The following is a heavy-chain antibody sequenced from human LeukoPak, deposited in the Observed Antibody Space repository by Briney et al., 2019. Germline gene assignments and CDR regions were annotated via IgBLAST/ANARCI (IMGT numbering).Heavy chain of an antibody. V-gene: IGHV4-30-4*01. CDR3: ARTFGVVWYFDL. CDR2: IYYSGST. CDR1: GGSISSGDYY. J-gene: IGHJ2*01. Sequence: ASETLSLTCTVSGGSISSGDYYWSWIRQPRGKGLEWIGYIYYSGSTYYNPSLKSRVTISVDTSKNQFSLKLSSVTAADTAVYYCARTFGVVWYFDLWGRGTLVTVSS. D-gene: IGHD3-3*01.